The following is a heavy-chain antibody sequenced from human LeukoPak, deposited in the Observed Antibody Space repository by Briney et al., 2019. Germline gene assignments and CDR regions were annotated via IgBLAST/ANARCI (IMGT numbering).Heavy chain of an antibody. V-gene: IGHV1-46*01. Sequence: ASVKVSCKASGYTFTSYYMHWVRQAPGQGLEWMGIINPSGGSTSYAQKFQGRVTMTRDTSTSTVYMELSSLRSEDTAVYYCARVGVAGIRYYGVDVWGQGTTVTVSS. D-gene: IGHD6-19*01. CDR3: ARVGVAGIRYYGVDV. CDR1: GYTFTSYY. J-gene: IGHJ6*02. CDR2: INPSGGST.